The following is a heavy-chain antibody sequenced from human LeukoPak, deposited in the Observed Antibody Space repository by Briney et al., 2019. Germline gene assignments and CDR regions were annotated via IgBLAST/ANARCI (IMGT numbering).Heavy chain of an antibody. J-gene: IGHJ4*02. CDR2: IYYSGST. V-gene: IGHV4-39*01. D-gene: IGHD6-19*01. Sequence: PSETLSLTCTVSGGSISSSSYYWGWIRQPPGKGLEWIGSIYYSGSTYYNPSLKSRVTISVDTSKNQFSLKLSSVTAADTAVYYCARLPSSGWSIDYWGQGTLVTVSS. CDR3: ARLPSSGWSIDY. CDR1: GGSISSSSYY.